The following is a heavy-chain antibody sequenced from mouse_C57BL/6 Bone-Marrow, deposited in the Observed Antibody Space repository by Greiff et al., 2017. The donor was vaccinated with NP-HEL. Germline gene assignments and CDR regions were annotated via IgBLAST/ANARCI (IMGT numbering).Heavy chain of an antibody. V-gene: IGHV1-69*01. J-gene: IGHJ1*03. D-gene: IGHD1-1*01. CDR1: GYTFTSYW. Sequence: QVQLQQPGAELVMPGASVKLSCKASGYTFTSYWMHWVEQRPGQGLEWIGEIDPSDSYTNYNQKFKGKSTLTVDKSSSTAYMQLSSLTSEDSAVYYCARKDYYGSSYWYFDVWGTGTTVTVSS. CDR2: IDPSDSYT. CDR3: ARKDYYGSSYWYFDV.